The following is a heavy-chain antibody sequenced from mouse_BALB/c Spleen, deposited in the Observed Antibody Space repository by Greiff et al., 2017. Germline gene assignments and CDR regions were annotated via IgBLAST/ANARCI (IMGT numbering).Heavy chain of an antibody. J-gene: IGHJ4*01. V-gene: IGHV5-17*02. CDR2: ISSGSSTI. Sequence: DVKLVESGGGLVQPGGSRKLSCAASGFTFSSFGMHWVRQAPEKGLVWVAYISSGSSTIYYADTVKGRFTISSDNPKNTLFLQMTSLRSEDTAMYYCARFYGNYLYAMDYWGQGTSVTVSS. CDR3: ARFYGNYLYAMDY. CDR1: GFTFSSFG. D-gene: IGHD2-1*01.